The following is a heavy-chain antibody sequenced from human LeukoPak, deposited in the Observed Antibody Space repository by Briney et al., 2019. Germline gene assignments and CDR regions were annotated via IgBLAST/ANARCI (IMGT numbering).Heavy chain of an antibody. CDR1: GGSFSGYY. D-gene: IGHD5-18*01. Sequence: PSETLSLTCAVYGGSFSGYYWSWIRQPPGKGLEWSGEINHSGTTKYNPSIKSRVTISVDTSKNQFSLKLSSGTGADTAVYYCARSRIQLWAPLGYWGQGTLVTVSS. CDR3: ARSRIQLWAPLGY. J-gene: IGHJ4*02. V-gene: IGHV4-34*01. CDR2: INHSGTT.